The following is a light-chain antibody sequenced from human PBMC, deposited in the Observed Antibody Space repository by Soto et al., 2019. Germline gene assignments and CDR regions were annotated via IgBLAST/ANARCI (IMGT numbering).Light chain of an antibody. Sequence: QSVLTQPPSVSGAPGQRVTISCTGSSSNIGAGYDVHWYQQRPGTAPKLLIFGNINRPSGVPDRFSGSKSGTSASLAITGLQAEDEGDYYCAAWDDTLDAQVFGGGTKLTVL. J-gene: IGLJ3*02. CDR2: GNI. V-gene: IGLV1-40*01. CDR3: AAWDDTLDAQV. CDR1: SSNIGAGYD.